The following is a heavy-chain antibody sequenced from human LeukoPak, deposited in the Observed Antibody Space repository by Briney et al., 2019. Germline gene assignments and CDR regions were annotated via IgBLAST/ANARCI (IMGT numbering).Heavy chain of an antibody. CDR3: ARDDSYGLDY. V-gene: IGHV3-48*03. J-gene: IGHJ4*02. CDR2: VSSSGSTI. CDR1: GFTFSSYE. Sequence: PGGSLRLSCAASGFTFSSYEMNWVRQAPGKGLEWVSYVSSSGSTIYYADSVKGRFTISRDNAKNSLYLQMNGLRAEDTAVYYCARDDSYGLDYWGQGTLVTVSS. D-gene: IGHD5-18*01.